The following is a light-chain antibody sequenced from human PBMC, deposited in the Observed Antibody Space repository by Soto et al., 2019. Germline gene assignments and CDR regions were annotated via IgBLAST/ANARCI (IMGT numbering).Light chain of an antibody. CDR2: LEGSGSY. J-gene: IGLJ3*02. CDR1: SGHSSYI. V-gene: IGLV4-60*02. CDR3: ETWDSNTRV. Sequence: QSVLTQSSSASASLGSSVKLTCTLSSGHSSYIIAWHQQQPGKAPRYLMKLEGSGSYNKGSGVPDRFSGSSSGADRYLTISILQFEDEADYYCETWDSNTRVFGGGTKLTLL.